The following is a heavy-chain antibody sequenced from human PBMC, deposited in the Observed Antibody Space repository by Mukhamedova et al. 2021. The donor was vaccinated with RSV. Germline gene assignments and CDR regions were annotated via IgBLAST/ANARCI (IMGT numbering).Heavy chain of an antibody. Sequence: TISGGSVASDSWSWIRQPPGKALEWLGYILYNGNTYYNSSLQSRVTISMDRSKNQFSLRLTSVTAADTAGYYFARDQSSIFHWF. J-gene: IGHJ5*01. CDR3: ARDQSSIFHWF. CDR2: ILYNGNT. V-gene: IGHV4-59*02. D-gene: IGHD3-3*01. CDR1: GGSVASDS.